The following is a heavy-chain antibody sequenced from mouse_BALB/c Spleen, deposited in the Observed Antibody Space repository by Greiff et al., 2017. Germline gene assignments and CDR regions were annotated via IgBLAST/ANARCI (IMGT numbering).Heavy chain of an antibody. CDR1: GYSFTGYN. CDR3: AREGAARAMAMDY. J-gene: IGHJ4*01. V-gene: IGHV1S135*01. Sequence: VQLQQSGPELGKPGASVKISCKASGYSFTGYNMYWVKQSHRKSLEWIGYIDPYNGGTSYNQKSKGKATLTVDKSSSTAYMHLNSLTSEDSAIYYCAREGAARAMAMDYWGQGTSVTVSS. D-gene: IGHD3-1*01. CDR2: IDPYNGGT.